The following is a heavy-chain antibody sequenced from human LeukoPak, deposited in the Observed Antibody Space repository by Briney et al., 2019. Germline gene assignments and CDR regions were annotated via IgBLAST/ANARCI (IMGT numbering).Heavy chain of an antibody. D-gene: IGHD3-3*01. CDR2: ISSTSRYM. Sequence: GGSLRLSCAASGFTFSSYSMNWVRQAPGKGLEWVSSISSTSRYMYYVDSVKGRFTITRDNARNSLYLQMNSLRADDTAVYYCARVPVLRLLEWQVNYMDVWGKGTTVTVSS. V-gene: IGHV3-21*01. J-gene: IGHJ6*03. CDR1: GFTFSSYS. CDR3: ARVPVLRLLEWQVNYMDV.